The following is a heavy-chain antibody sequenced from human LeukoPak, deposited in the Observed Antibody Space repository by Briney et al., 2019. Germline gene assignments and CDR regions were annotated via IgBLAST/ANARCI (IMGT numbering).Heavy chain of an antibody. D-gene: IGHD1-7*01. Sequence: SETLSLTCAVYGGSFSGYYWSWIRQPPGKGLEWIGEVNHSGSTNYNPSLKSRVTISVDTSKNQFSLKLSSVTAADTAVYYCAREDWNYVGEYYFDYWGQGTLVTVSS. V-gene: IGHV4-34*01. CDR3: AREDWNYVGEYYFDY. CDR1: GGSFSGYY. CDR2: VNHSGST. J-gene: IGHJ4*02.